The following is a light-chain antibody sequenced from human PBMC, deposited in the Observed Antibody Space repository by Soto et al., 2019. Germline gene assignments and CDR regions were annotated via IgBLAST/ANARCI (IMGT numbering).Light chain of an antibody. Sequence: DIQMTQSPSSLSSSVGDRVTITCQASQNINNYLNWYQQKGGKAPKLLIYAASSLQGGVPSRFSGSGSGTDFTLTISSLEPEDFAVYYCQQRSNWPPWTFGQGSKVDI. J-gene: IGKJ1*01. CDR3: QQRSNWPPWT. V-gene: IGKV1-39*01. CDR2: AAS. CDR1: QNINNY.